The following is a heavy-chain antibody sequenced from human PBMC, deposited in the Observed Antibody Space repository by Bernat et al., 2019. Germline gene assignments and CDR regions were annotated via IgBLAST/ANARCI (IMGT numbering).Heavy chain of an antibody. CDR3: AKGAISGNYCKGFIDY. V-gene: IGHV4-39*01. Sequence: QLQLQESGPGLVKPSETLSLTCTVSGGSISSSSYYWGWIRQPPGKGLEWIGSIYYSGSTYYNPSLKSRVTISVDTSKNPFSLKLSSVTAADTAVYYCAKGAISGNYCKGFIDYWGQGTLVTVSS. D-gene: IGHD3-10*01. CDR1: GGSISSSSYY. CDR2: IYYSGST. J-gene: IGHJ4*02.